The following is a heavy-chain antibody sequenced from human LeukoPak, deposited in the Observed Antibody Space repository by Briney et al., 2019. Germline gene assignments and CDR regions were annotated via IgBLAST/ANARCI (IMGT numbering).Heavy chain of an antibody. V-gene: IGHV3-53*01. CDR2: IYSGERV. CDR3: ARDQGFWSGYGMDV. CDR1: GLTVSDNF. D-gene: IGHD3-3*01. J-gene: IGHJ6*02. Sequence: GGSLRLSCSASGLTVSDNFLSWVRQAPGKGLEWVSVIYSGERVFYADSVKGRFIISRDNSKNTVYLQMNSLRVEDTAVYYCARDQGFWSGYGMDVWGQGTTVIVSS.